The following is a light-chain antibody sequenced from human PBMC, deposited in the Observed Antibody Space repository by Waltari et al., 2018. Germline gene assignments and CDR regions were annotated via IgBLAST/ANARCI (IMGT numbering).Light chain of an antibody. Sequence: DIVLTPSPGTLSLSPGDRAPLSCRASQSVHSRYLAWYQQKPGQAPRLLISGATSGAIGIPDRFSGSGSRTDFTLTISRLEPEDFAVYYCHQYGTSPWTFGRGTKVEIK. J-gene: IGKJ1*01. CDR3: HQYGTSPWT. CDR2: GAT. CDR1: QSVHSRY. V-gene: IGKV3-20*01.